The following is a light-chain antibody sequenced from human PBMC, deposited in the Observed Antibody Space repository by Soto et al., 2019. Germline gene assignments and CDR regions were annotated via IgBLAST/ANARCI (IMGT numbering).Light chain of an antibody. Sequence: EVVMTQSPATLSVSPGERGTLSCRASQTVSRNLAWYQQRPCQSPSLLIYDISNRAAGVPARFSGSGSETEFTLTIRSLQSEDFAVYFCQQYNNWPSVGQGTRLEIK. V-gene: IGKV3-15*01. CDR1: QTVSRN. CDR2: DIS. CDR3: QQYNNWPS. J-gene: IGKJ5*01.